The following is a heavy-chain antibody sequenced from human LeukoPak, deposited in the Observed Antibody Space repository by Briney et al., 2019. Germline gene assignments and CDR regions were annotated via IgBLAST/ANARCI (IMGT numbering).Heavy chain of an antibody. CDR1: GFTFSSYG. CDR2: IGTAGDT. J-gene: IGHJ5*02. CDR3: ASGGGFDP. Sequence: GGSLRLSCAASGFTFSSYGMSWVRQAPGKGLEWVSAIGTAGDTYYPGSVKGRFTISRENAKNSLYLQMNSLRAGDTAVYYCASGGGFDPWGQGTLVTVSS. V-gene: IGHV3-13*04.